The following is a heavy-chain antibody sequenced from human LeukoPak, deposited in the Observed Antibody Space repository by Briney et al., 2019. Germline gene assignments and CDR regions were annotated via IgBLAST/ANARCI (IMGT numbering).Heavy chain of an antibody. Sequence: GGSLSCSCAASGFTFNSYGMHWVRPAPGKRLEGVAFIRYDGSNKYYADSVKVRFTITRENSKNTLYLQINSLRAEDTAVYYCAKEVPYEAFDIWGQGTLVTVSS. V-gene: IGHV3-30*02. CDR2: IRYDGSNK. CDR1: GFTFNSYG. CDR3: AKEVPYEAFDI. J-gene: IGHJ3*02.